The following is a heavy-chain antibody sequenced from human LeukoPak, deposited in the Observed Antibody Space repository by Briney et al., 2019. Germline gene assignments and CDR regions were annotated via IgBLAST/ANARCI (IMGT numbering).Heavy chain of an antibody. Sequence: PSETLSLTCAVSGYSISSGSYWGWIRQPPGKGLEWIGSIFHSGTTYYNPSLKSRVTISVDTSKNQFSLKLTSVTAADTAVYYCARHLRSSTNYDYWGQGTLVTVSP. CDR2: IFHSGTT. CDR3: ARHLRSSTNYDY. J-gene: IGHJ4*02. V-gene: IGHV4-38-2*01. CDR1: GYSISSGSY. D-gene: IGHD2-2*01.